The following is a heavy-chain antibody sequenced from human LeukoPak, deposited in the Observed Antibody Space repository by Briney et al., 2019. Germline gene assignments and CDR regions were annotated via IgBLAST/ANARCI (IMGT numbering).Heavy chain of an antibody. D-gene: IGHD3-22*01. J-gene: IGHJ4*02. Sequence: ALRLSCAASGFTFDEYAMHWVRQAPGKGLEWVSGISYSSGSIGYVDSVKGRFTISRDNAKNSLYLQMNSLRAEDTALYYCARVTYYDSSGYYYFDYWGQGTLVTVSS. V-gene: IGHV3-9*01. CDR2: ISYSSGSI. CDR1: GFTFDEYA. CDR3: ARVTYYDSSGYYYFDY.